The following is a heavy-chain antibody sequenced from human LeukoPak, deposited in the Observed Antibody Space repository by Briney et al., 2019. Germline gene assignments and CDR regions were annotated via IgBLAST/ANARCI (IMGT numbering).Heavy chain of an antibody. CDR2: ISYDGSNK. Sequence: GGSLRLSCAASGFTFSSYGMHWVRQAPGKGLEWVAVISYDGSNKYYADSVKGRFTISRDNSKNTLYLQMNSLRAEDTAVYYCARDKLLWFGELPYYGMDVWGKGTTVTVSS. CDR3: ARDKLLWFGELPYYGMDV. J-gene: IGHJ6*04. CDR1: GFTFSSYG. D-gene: IGHD3-10*01. V-gene: IGHV3-30*03.